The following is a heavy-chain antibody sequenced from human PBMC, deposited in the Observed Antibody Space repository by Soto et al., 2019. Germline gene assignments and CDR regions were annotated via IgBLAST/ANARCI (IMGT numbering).Heavy chain of an antibody. CDR2: ISAYNGNT. V-gene: IGHV1-18*01. J-gene: IGHJ6*03. Sequence: ASVKVSCKASGYTFTSYGISWVRQAPGQGLEWMGWISAYNGNTNYAQKLQGRVTMTTDTSTSTAYMELRSLRSDDTAVYYCARETEGYYGSGSYYNSYYYYMDVWGKGTTVTVSS. D-gene: IGHD3-10*01. CDR3: ARETEGYYGSGSYYNSYYYYMDV. CDR1: GYTFTSYG.